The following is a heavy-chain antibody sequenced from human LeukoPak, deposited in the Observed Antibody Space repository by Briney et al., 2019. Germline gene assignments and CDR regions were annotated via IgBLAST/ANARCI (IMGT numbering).Heavy chain of an antibody. V-gene: IGHV3-74*01. J-gene: IGHJ4*02. CDR2: INGEGSAT. CDR3: AISPYISSWTFEY. Sequence: GGSLRLSCSASGLTFGSNWMHWVRHAPGKGLMWVSRINGEGSATDYADSVKGRFTISSDNAKDTLYLQMKSLRAEDTGAYYCAISPYISSWTFEYWGQGALVTVSS. CDR1: GLTFGSNW. D-gene: IGHD6-13*01.